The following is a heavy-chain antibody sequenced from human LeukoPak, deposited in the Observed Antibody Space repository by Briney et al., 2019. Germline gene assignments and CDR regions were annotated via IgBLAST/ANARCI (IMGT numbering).Heavy chain of an antibody. Sequence: GGSLRLSCAASGFTFSSYAMSWVRQAPGKGLEWVSAISGSGGSTYYADSVKGRFTISRDNSKNTLYLQMNSLRAEDTAVYYCAKDPLVRGVRPWYYYYMDVWGKGTTVTVSS. CDR2: ISGSGGST. CDR3: AKDPLVRGVRPWYYYYMDV. CDR1: GFTFSSYA. D-gene: IGHD3-10*01. V-gene: IGHV3-23*01. J-gene: IGHJ6*03.